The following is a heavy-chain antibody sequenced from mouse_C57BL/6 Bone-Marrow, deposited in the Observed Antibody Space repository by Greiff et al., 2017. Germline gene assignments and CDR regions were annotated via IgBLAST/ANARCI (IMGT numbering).Heavy chain of an antibody. D-gene: IGHD1-1*01. Sequence: EVMLVESGGGLVKPGGSLKLSCAASGFTFSSYAMSWVRQTPEKRLEWVATISDGGSYTYYPDNVKGRFTISRDNAKNNLYLHMSHLKSEDTAMYYCARDYGSSYFDYWGQGTTLTVSS. V-gene: IGHV5-4*01. CDR3: ARDYGSSYFDY. CDR2: ISDGGSYT. J-gene: IGHJ2*01. CDR1: GFTFSSYA.